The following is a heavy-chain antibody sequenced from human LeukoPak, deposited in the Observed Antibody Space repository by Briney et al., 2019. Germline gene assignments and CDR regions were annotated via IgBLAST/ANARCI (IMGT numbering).Heavy chain of an antibody. Sequence: RLGESLKISCKGSGYSFTSYWIGWVRQMPGKGLEWMGIIYPGDSDTRYSPSFQGQVTISADKSISTAYLQWSSLKASDTAMYYCARMSYNVLLWFGELFDGCYFDYWGQGTLVTVSS. CDR1: GYSFTSYW. D-gene: IGHD3-10*01. V-gene: IGHV5-51*01. J-gene: IGHJ4*02. CDR3: ARMSYNVLLWFGELFDGCYFDY. CDR2: IYPGDSDT.